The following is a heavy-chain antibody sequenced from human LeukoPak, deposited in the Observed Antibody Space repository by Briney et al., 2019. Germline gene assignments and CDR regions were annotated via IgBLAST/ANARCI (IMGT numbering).Heavy chain of an antibody. D-gene: IGHD5-18*01. J-gene: IGHJ4*02. CDR2: INPNSGGT. Sequence: ASVKVSCKASGYTFTGYYMHWVRQAPGQGLEWMGRINPNSGGTNYAQKFQGRVTMTRDTSISTAYMELSSLRSEDTAVYHCASSGYSYGFDYWGQGTLVTVSS. CDR3: ASSGYSYGFDY. CDR1: GYTFTGYY. V-gene: IGHV1-2*06.